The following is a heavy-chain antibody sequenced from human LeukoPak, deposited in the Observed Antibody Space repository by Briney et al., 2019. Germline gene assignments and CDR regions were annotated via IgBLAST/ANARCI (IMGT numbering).Heavy chain of an antibody. V-gene: IGHV4-39*07. Sequence: SETLSLTCTVSGGSISSSSYYWGWIRQPPGKGLEWIGSIYYSGSTYYNPSLKSRVTTSVDKSKNQFSLKLSSVTAADTAVYYCARGSPYSGYDYWGQGTLVTVSS. CDR3: ARGSPYSGYDY. CDR2: IYYSGST. J-gene: IGHJ4*02. CDR1: GGSISSSSYY. D-gene: IGHD5-12*01.